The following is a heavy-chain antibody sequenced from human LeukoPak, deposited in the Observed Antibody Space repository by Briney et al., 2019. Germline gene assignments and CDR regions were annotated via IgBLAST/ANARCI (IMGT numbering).Heavy chain of an antibody. Sequence: GASVKVSCKASGYTFTSYYMHWVRQAPGQGLEWMGIINPSGGSTSYAQKFQGRVTMTRDTSTSTVYMELSSLRSEDTAVYYCARASYDFWSGYSRSWYFDLWSRGTLVTVSS. D-gene: IGHD3-3*01. CDR1: GYTFTSYY. V-gene: IGHV1-46*01. CDR2: INPSGGST. J-gene: IGHJ2*01. CDR3: ARASYDFWSGYSRSWYFDL.